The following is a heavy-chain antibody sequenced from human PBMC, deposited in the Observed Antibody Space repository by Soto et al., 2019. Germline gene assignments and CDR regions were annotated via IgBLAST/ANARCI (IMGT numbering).Heavy chain of an antibody. CDR1: GYSISSGYY. CDR2: IYHTGST. V-gene: IGHV4-38-2*01. J-gene: IGHJ4*02. Sequence: SETLSLTCAVSGYSISSGYYWAWIRQPPGKGLEWIGSIYHTGSTYYNPSLKSRVTMSVDTSKNRFSLKLSSVTAADTAMYYCASCSGSHYEFDYWGQGTLVTVSS. CDR3: ASCSGSHYEFDY. D-gene: IGHD1-26*01.